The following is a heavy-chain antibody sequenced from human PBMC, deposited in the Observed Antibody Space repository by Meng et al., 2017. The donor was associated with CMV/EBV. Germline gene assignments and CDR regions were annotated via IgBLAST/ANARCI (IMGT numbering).Heavy chain of an antibody. D-gene: IGHD1-7*01. CDR2: IYSDGVTT. Sequence: LCLSCAASGFTFSTYWMHWVRQVPGKGLVWVSRIYSDGVTTDYADSVKGRFTISRDNAKNTLYLQMNSLRAEDTAVYYCARNYPLDYWGRGTLVTVSS. CDR3: ARNYPLDY. V-gene: IGHV3-74*01. CDR1: GFTFSTYW. J-gene: IGHJ4*02.